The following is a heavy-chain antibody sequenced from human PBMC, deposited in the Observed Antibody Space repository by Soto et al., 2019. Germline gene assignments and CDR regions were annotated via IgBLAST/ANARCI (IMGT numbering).Heavy chain of an antibody. CDR2: INPSVGTT. Sequence: ASVKVSCKASGYTFTSYYMHWVRQAPGQGLEWMGIINPSVGTTKYAQKLQGRVTMTRATSTSTVYMELSSLRSEDTAVYHCARDFYGGVGGRLYGMDVWGQGTTVTVSS. J-gene: IGHJ6*02. D-gene: IGHD2-2*02. CDR3: ARDFYGGVGGRLYGMDV. CDR1: GYTFTSYY. V-gene: IGHV1-46*01.